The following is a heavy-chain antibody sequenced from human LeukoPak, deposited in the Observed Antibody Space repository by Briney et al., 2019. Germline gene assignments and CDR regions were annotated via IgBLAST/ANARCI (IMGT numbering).Heavy chain of an antibody. CDR1: GFTFSDYY. V-gene: IGHV3-11*04. J-gene: IGHJ4*02. Sequence: GGSLRLSCAASGFTFSDYYMSWIRQAPGKGLEWVSYISSSGSTIYYADSVKGRFTISRDNAKNSLYLQMNSLRAEDTAVYYCARPPITVYAYVDYWGQGTLVTVSS. CDR2: ISSSGSTI. D-gene: IGHD2-8*01. CDR3: ARPPITVYAYVDY.